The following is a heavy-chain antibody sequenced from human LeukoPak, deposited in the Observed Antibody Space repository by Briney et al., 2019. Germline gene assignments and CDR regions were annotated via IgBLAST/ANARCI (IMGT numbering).Heavy chain of an antibody. CDR3: ARDSPMRGFDP. D-gene: IGHD2-2*01. CDR1: GFTFSSYE. CDR2: ISSSGSTI. V-gene: IGHV3-48*03. J-gene: IGHJ5*02. Sequence: PGGSLRLSCAASGFTFSSYEMNWVRQAPGKGLEWVSYISSSGSTIYYADSVKGRFTISRDNAKNSLYLQMNSLRAEDTAVYYCARDSPMRGFDPWGQGTLVTVYS.